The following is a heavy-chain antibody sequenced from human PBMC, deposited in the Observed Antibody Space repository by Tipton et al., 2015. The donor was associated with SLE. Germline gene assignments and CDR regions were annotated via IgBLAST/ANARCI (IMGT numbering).Heavy chain of an antibody. CDR1: GGSSSGYY. J-gene: IGHJ3*02. CDR2: INHSGST. D-gene: IGHD2-15*01. V-gene: IGHV4-34*01. CDR3: ARGLGVVVAVAFDI. Sequence: TLSLTCAVYGGSSSGYYWSWIRQPPGKGLEWIGEINHSGSTNYNPSLKSRVTISVGTSRNQFSLKLSSVTAADTAVYYCARGLGVVVAVAFDIWGQGTMVTVSS.